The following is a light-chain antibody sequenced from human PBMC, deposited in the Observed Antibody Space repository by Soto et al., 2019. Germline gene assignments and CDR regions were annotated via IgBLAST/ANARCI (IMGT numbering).Light chain of an antibody. CDR1: QSVSSY. CDR2: DAS. V-gene: IGKV3-11*01. CDR3: QQRSNWPFN. Sequence: EIVLTQSPATLSLSPGERATLSCRASQSVSSYLAWYQQKPGQAPRLLIYDASNSATGIPARFSGSGSGTDFTPTISSLEPEDVAVYDCQQRSNWPFNFGPGTKVDIK. J-gene: IGKJ3*01.